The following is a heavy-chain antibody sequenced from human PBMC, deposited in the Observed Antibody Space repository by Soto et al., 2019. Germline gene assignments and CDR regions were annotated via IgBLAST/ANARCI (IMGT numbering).Heavy chain of an antibody. CDR3: ARDFDGMGYCGGDCYSYACDI. CDR1: GGSISSYY. J-gene: IGHJ3*02. V-gene: IGHV4-4*07. CDR2: IYTSGST. Sequence: SETLSLTCTVSGGSISSYYWSWIRQPAGKGLEWIGRIYTSGSTNYNPSLKSRVTMSVDTSKNQFSLKLSSVTAADTAVYYCARDFDGMGYCGGDCYSYACDIWGQGTMVTVSS. D-gene: IGHD2-21*02.